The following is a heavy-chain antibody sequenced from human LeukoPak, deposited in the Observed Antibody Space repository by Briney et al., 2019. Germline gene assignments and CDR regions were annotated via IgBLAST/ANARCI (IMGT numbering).Heavy chain of an antibody. Sequence: GRSLRLSCAASGFTFSSFAMHWVRQAPGKGLEWVAVMSSDGSKENYADSVKGRFTISRDNSKSTLFLQMTSLRPVDTAVYCSRDGDVTGETFDYWGQGTLVTVSS. CDR2: MSSDGSKE. CDR3: SRDGDVTGETFDY. D-gene: IGHD2-21*02. J-gene: IGHJ4*02. V-gene: IGHV3-30*16. CDR1: GFTFSSFA.